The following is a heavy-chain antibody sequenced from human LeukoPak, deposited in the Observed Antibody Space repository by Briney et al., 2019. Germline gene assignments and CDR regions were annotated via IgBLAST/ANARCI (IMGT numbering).Heavy chain of an antibody. V-gene: IGHV1-69*05. Sequence: GASVKVSCKASGGTFSSYAISWVRQAPGQGLEWMGGIIPIFGTANYTQKSQGRVTITTDESTSTAYMELSSLRSEDTAVYYCASGRYCSSTSCSRGFDYWGQGTLVTVSS. CDR3: ASGRYCSSTSCSRGFDY. CDR2: IIPIFGTA. J-gene: IGHJ4*02. D-gene: IGHD2-2*01. CDR1: GGTFSSYA.